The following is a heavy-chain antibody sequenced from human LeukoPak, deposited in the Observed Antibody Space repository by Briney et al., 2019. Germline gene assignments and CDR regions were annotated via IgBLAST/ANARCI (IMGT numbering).Heavy chain of an antibody. Sequence: PGGSLRLSCAASGFTFGSPWMHWVCQAPGKGLVWVSRINSDGSATAYADSVKGRFTISRDNAENTLYLQMNSLRAEDTAVYYCARGTAGYHSSYFDYWGQGTLVTVSS. J-gene: IGHJ4*02. CDR3: ARGTAGYHSSYFDY. D-gene: IGHD3-16*02. CDR2: INSDGSAT. CDR1: GFTFGSPW. V-gene: IGHV3-74*01.